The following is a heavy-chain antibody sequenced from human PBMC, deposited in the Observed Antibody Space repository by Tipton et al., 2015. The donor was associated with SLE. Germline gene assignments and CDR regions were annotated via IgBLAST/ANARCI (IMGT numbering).Heavy chain of an antibody. CDR3: ARYDYSDERAFDI. D-gene: IGHD4-17*01. CDR2: LSYGGST. J-gene: IGHJ3*02. CDR1: GGSIRTNTYF. V-gene: IGHV4-39*07. Sequence: TLSLTCNVSGGSIRTNTYFWDWVRQPPGKGLEWIASLSYGGSTHYNPSLMSRVTISVDTSKNQFSLKLSSVTAADTAVYYCARYDYSDERAFDIWGQGTMVTLSS.